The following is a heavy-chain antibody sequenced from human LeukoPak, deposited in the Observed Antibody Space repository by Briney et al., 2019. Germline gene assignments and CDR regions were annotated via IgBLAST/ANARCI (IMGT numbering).Heavy chain of an antibody. CDR3: ARRPYDFWSGLDYYYYYYGMDV. J-gene: IGHJ6*02. V-gene: IGHV3-74*01. CDR2: INSDESST. CDR1: GFTFSSYW. D-gene: IGHD3-3*01. Sequence: PGGSLRLSCAASGFTFSSYWMHWVRQAPGKGLVWVSRINSDESSTSYADSVKGRFTISRDNAKNTLYLQMNSLRAEDTAVYYCARRPYDFWSGLDYYYYYYGMDVWGQGTTVTVSS.